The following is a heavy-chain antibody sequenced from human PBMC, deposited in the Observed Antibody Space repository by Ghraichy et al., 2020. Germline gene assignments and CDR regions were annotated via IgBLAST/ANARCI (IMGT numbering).Heavy chain of an antibody. J-gene: IGHJ3*02. CDR3: ARPNSSGWGDAFDI. Sequence: GSLRLSCTVSGFSISSDYYWGWIRQPPGKGLEWIGTIYHSGSSYYNPSLKSRVTMSVDTSKNEFSLNLSSVTAADTAVYYCARPNSSGWGDAFDIWGQGTMVTVSS. V-gene: IGHV4-38-2*02. D-gene: IGHD6-19*01. CDR2: IYHSGSS. CDR1: GFSISSDYY.